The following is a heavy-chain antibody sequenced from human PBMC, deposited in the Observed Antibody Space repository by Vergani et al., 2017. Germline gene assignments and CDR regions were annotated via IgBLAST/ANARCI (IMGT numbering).Heavy chain of an antibody. J-gene: IGHJ3*02. D-gene: IGHD2-2*02. Sequence: QVQLVQSGAEVKKPGASVKVSCKASGYTFTSYGISWVRQAPGQGFEWMGWISAYNGNTNYAQKLQGRVTMTTDTSTSTAYMELRSLRSDDTAVYYCARDRLDIVVVPAAIRGDAFDIWGQGTMVTVSS. V-gene: IGHV1-18*01. CDR2: ISAYNGNT. CDR1: GYTFTSYG. CDR3: ARDRLDIVVVPAAIRGDAFDI.